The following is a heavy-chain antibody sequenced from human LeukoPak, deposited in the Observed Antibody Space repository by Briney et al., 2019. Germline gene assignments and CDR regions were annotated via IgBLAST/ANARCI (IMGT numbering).Heavy chain of an antibody. CDR1: GFTFSSYA. V-gene: IGHV3-30*04. CDR3: ARDSDSNYPTGDY. CDR2: ISYDGSNK. J-gene: IGHJ4*02. Sequence: GGSLRLSCAASGFTFSSYAMHWVRQAPGKGLEWVAVISYDGSNKYYADSVKGRFTISRDNSKNTLYLQMNSLRAEDTAVYYCARDSDSNYPTGDYWGQGTLVTVSS. D-gene: IGHD4-11*01.